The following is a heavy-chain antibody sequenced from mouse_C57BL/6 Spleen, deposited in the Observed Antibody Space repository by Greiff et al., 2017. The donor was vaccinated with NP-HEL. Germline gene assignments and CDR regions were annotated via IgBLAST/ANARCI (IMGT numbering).Heavy chain of an antibody. CDR2: ISYSGST. J-gene: IGHJ3*01. Sequence: EVQLVESGPGMVKPSQSLSLTCTVTGYSITSGYDWHWIRHFPGNKLEWMGYISYSGSTNYNPSLKSRISITHDTSKNHFFLKLNSVTTEDTATYYCARGLLTFFAYWGQGTLVTVSA. D-gene: IGHD4-1*01. CDR1: GYSITSGYD. CDR3: ARGLLTFFAY. V-gene: IGHV3-1*01.